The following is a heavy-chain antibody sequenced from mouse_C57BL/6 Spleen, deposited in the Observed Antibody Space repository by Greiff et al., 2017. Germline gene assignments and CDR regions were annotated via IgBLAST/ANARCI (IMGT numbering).Heavy chain of an antibody. CDR1: GYTFTDYE. D-gene: IGHD2-4*01. CDR3: TRSGYDYDEGFAY. Sequence: QVQLQQSGAELVRPGASVTLSCKASGYTFTDYEMHWVKQTPVHGLEWIGAIDPETGGTAYNQKFKGKAILTADKSPSTAYMELRSLTSEDSAVYYCTRSGYDYDEGFAYWGQGTLVTVSA. CDR2: IDPETGGT. V-gene: IGHV1-15*01. J-gene: IGHJ3*01.